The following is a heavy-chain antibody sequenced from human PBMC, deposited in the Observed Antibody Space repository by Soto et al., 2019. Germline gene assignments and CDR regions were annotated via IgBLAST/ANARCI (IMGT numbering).Heavy chain of an antibody. CDR2: ISYDGSNK. Sequence: QVQLVESGGGVVKPGRSLRLSCAASGFTFSSYAMHWVRHAPGKGLEWVAVISYDGSNKYYADSVKGRFTISRDNSKNTLYLQKNSLRAEDTAVYYCARDEGFDYWGQGTLVTVSS. V-gene: IGHV3-30-3*01. J-gene: IGHJ4*02. CDR1: GFTFSSYA. CDR3: ARDEGFDY.